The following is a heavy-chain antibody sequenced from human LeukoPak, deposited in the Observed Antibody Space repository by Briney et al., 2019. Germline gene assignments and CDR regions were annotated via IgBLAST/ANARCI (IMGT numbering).Heavy chain of an antibody. V-gene: IGHV1-69*01. CDR1: GGTFSSYA. Sequence: GSSAKVSCKASGGTFSSYAISWVRQAPGQGLEWMGGIIPIFGTANYAQKFQGRVTITADESTSTAYMELSSLRSEDTAVYYCARLRGSTGEFDYWGQGTLVTVSS. J-gene: IGHJ4*02. CDR2: IIPIFGTA. CDR3: ARLRGSTGEFDY. D-gene: IGHD1-14*01.